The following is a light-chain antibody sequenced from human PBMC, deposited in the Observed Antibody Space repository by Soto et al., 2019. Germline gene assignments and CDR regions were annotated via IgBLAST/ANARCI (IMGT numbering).Light chain of an antibody. CDR3: QQTYTTPWT. CDR2: ATS. J-gene: IGKJ1*01. V-gene: IGKV1-39*01. CDR1: QSISSY. Sequence: DIQMTQSPSSLSASLGDRLTITCRASQSISSYLNWYQQKPGKAPKLLIHATSTLQSGVPSRFSGSGSGTDFTLTISSLQPEDFATYHCQQTYTTPWTFGQGTKVPVK.